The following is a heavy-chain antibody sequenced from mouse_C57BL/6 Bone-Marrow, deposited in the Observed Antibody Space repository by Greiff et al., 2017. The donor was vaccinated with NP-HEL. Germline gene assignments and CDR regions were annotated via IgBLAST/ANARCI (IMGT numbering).Heavy chain of an antibody. J-gene: IGHJ2*01. CDR2: IDPSDSYT. Sequence: VQLQQPGAELVKPGASVKLSCKASGYTFTSYWMQWVKQRPGQGLEWIGEIDPSDSYTNYNQKFKGKATLTVDTSSSPAYMQLSSLTSEDSAVYYCASGIYYGNSRYYFDYWGQGTTLTVSS. CDR1: GYTFTSYW. D-gene: IGHD2-1*01. CDR3: ASGIYYGNSRYYFDY. V-gene: IGHV1-50*01.